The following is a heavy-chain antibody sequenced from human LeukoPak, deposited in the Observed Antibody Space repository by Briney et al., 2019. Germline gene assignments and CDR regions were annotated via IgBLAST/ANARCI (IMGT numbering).Heavy chain of an antibody. J-gene: IGHJ4*02. V-gene: IGHV1-18*01. CDR3: ARDAAGKGQEYYFDY. CDR2: ISAYNGNT. Sequence: ASVKVSCKASGYTFTSYGISRVRQAPGQGLEWMGWISAYNGNTNYAQKLQGRVTMTTDTSTSTAYMELRSLRSDDTAVYYCARDAAGKGQEYYFDYWGQGTLVTVSS. CDR1: GYTFTSYG. D-gene: IGHD3-10*01.